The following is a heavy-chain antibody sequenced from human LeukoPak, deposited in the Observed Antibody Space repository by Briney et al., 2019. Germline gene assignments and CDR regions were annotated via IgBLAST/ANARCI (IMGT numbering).Heavy chain of an antibody. CDR2: ISAYNGNT. Sequence: ASVTVSFKASGYTFTSYGISWVRQAPGQGLEWMGWISAYNGNTNYAQKLQGRVTMTTDTSTSTAYMELRSLRSDDTAVYYCAREPQLGYSGSFDYWGQGTLVTVSS. D-gene: IGHD2-15*01. CDR3: AREPQLGYSGSFDY. V-gene: IGHV1-18*01. CDR1: GYTFTSYG. J-gene: IGHJ4*02.